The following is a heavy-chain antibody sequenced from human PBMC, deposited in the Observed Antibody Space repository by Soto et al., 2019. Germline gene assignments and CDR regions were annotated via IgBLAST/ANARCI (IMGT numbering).Heavy chain of an antibody. CDR2: ISAYNGNT. D-gene: IGHD3-10*01. V-gene: IGHV1-18*01. Sequence: QVQLVQSGAEVKKPGASVKVSCKASGYTFTSYGISWVRQAPGQGLEWMGWISAYNGNTNYAQKLQGRVTMTTDTSTSTAYMELRSLRSDDTAVYYCARDGSDFIWFGEFKTPPSLLDVWGQGTTVTVSS. CDR1: GYTFTSYG. J-gene: IGHJ6*02. CDR3: ARDGSDFIWFGEFKTPPSLLDV.